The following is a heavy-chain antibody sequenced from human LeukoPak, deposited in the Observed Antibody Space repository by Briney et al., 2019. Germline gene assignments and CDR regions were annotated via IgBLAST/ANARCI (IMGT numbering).Heavy chain of an antibody. CDR1: GFTFSSYA. V-gene: IGHV3-23*01. CDR3: AKDLAWTYYYDSSGSDY. Sequence: PGGSLRLSCAASGFTFSSYAMSWVRQAPGKGLEWVSAISGSGGSTYYADSVKGRFTISRDNSKNTLYLQMNNLRAEDTAVYYCAKDLAWTYYYDSSGSDYWGQGTLVTASS. D-gene: IGHD3-22*01. CDR2: ISGSGGST. J-gene: IGHJ4*02.